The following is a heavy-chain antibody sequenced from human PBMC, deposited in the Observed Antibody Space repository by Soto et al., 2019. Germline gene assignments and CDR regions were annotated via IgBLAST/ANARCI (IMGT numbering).Heavy chain of an antibody. CDR3: AKIEGMDPWAYSFDY. CDR2: IYGGGNGP. D-gene: IGHD2-2*03. V-gene: IGHV3-23*01. J-gene: IGHJ4*02. Sequence: EVQVLESGGGLVQPGGSLRLSCAATGFTFSDFAMSWVRQAPGKGLEWVSRIYGGGNGPHYADSVKGRVTISRDNSQNTLYLQMNSLRAEDTAVYYCAKIEGMDPWAYSFDYWGQGTLVTVSS. CDR1: GFTFSDFA.